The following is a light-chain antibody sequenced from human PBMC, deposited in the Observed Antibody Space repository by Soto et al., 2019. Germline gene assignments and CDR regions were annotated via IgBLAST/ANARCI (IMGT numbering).Light chain of an antibody. V-gene: IGKV1-33*01. CDR3: LQYHYRPYT. J-gene: IGKJ2*01. CDR2: DGS. CDR1: RHIIRF. Sequence: DIQMTQSPSSLSASVGDRVSITCQASRHIIRFINWFQQKPGKAPRLLIYDGSILESGVPSRLNGSGSETHFTLSINSLQPEDTATYFCLQYHYRPYTFGQGTMVEI.